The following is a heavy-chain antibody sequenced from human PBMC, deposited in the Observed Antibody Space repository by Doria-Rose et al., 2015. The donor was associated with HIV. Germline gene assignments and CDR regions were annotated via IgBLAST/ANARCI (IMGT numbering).Heavy chain of an antibody. CDR1: Y. J-gene: IGHJ6*03. V-gene: IGHV4-31*02. CDR2: IYYSGST. CDR3: ARDFRYCSSTSCRTYYMDV. Sequence: YWSWIRQHPGKGLEWIGYIYYSGSTYYNPSLKSRVTISVDTSKKQFSLNLTSVTAADTAIYYCARDFRYCSSTSCRTYYMDVWGRGTTVTVSS. D-gene: IGHD2-2*01.